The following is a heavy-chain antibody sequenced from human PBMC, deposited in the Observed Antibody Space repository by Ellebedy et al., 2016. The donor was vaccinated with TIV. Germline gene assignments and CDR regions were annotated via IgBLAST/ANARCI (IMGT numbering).Heavy chain of an antibody. V-gene: IGHV4-59*01. Sequence: SETLSLTCAVSSGSLSDNYWTWIRQPPGKGLEWIGYLYYTGSTNYNPSLKSRVTISVNTPRNQFSLKLNSVTAADTAVYYCVSSVSVDAFDLWGQGTMVTVSS. D-gene: IGHD3-10*01. CDR1: SGSLSDNY. CDR2: LYYTGST. J-gene: IGHJ3*01. CDR3: VSSVSVDAFDL.